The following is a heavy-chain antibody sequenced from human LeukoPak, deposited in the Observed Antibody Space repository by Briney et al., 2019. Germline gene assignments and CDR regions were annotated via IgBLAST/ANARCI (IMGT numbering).Heavy chain of an antibody. CDR2: IKQDGSEK. D-gene: IGHD3-10*01. V-gene: IGHV3-7*01. J-gene: IGHJ3*02. Sequence: PGGSLRLSCAASGFTFSSYWMSWVRQAPGKGLEWVANIKQDGSEKYYVDSVKGRFTISRDNAKNSLYLQMNSLRAEDTAVYYCAREPVLLWFGELFGAFDIWGQGTMVTVSS. CDR3: AREPVLLWFGELFGAFDI. CDR1: GFTFSSYW.